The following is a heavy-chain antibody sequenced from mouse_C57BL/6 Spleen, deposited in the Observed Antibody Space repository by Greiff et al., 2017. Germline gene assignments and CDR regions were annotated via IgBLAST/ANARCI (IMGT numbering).Heavy chain of an antibody. CDR3: ARGDLGYFDY. CDR1: GYAFSSYW. CDR2: IYPGDGDT. J-gene: IGHJ2*01. Sequence: VQLVESGAELVKPGASVKISCKASGYAFSSYWMNWVKQRPGKGLEWIGQIYPGDGDTNYNGKFKGKATLTADKSSSTAYMQLSSLTSEDSAVYFCARGDLGYFDYWGQGTTLTVSS. V-gene: IGHV1-80*01. D-gene: IGHD2-10*02.